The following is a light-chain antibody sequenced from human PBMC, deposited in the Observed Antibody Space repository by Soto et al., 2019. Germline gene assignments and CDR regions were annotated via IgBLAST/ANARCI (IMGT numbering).Light chain of an antibody. Sequence: QSALTQPPSASGSPGQSVTISCTGTSSDVGGYNYVSWYQQHPGKAPKLMIYEVSKRPSGVPDRLSGSKSGNTASLTVSGLQAEDEADYYCSSYAGSKTLFGGGTQLTVL. CDR3: SSYAGSKTL. CDR1: SSDVGGYNY. CDR2: EVS. J-gene: IGLJ2*01. V-gene: IGLV2-8*01.